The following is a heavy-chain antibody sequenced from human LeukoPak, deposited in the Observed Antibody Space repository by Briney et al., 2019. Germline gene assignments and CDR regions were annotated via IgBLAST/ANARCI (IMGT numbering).Heavy chain of an antibody. CDR2: ISSSSTTI. J-gene: IGHJ4*02. V-gene: IGHV3-48*01. D-gene: IGHD4/OR15-4a*01. Sequence: GGSLRLSCAASGFTFSSYWMSWVRQAPGKGLEWISYISSSSTTIYYADSLKGRFTISRDNAKNSVYLQMNSLRAEDTAVYYCARDRGAVDYWGQGTLVTVSS. CDR1: GFTFSSYW. CDR3: ARDRGAVDY.